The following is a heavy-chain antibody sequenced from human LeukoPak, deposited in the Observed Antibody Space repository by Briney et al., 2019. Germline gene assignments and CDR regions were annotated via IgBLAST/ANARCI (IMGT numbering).Heavy chain of an antibody. D-gene: IGHD6-13*01. CDR1: GYTVTSYD. CDR2: MNPNSGKT. J-gene: IGHJ4*02. V-gene: IGHV1-8*01. CDR3: ARTTSLVSSSWTY. Sequence: ASVKVSCKAAGYTVTSYDINWVGQAAGQGGEWMGWMNPNSGKTGYAQKFQGRVTMTRNTSISTAYMELSSLRSEDTAVYYCARTTSLVSSSWTYWGQGTLVTVSS.